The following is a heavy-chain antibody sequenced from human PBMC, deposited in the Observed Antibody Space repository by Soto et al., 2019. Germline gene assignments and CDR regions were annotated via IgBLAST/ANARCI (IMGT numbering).Heavy chain of an antibody. Sequence: QVQLVQSGTEVKKPGSSVKVSCKASGGTFRNYPINWVRHAPGQGLEWMGSIFPLTDIPDYAQNFQARLTISADKSTSKAYMELSSLTSYDTATYFCARGPLVVLNYFESWGQGTLVTVSS. J-gene: IGHJ4*02. CDR3: ARGPLVVLNYFES. CDR1: GGTFRNYP. V-gene: IGHV1-69*02. CDR2: IFPLTDIP.